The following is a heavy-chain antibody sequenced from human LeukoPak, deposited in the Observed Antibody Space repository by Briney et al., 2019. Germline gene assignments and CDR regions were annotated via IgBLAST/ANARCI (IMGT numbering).Heavy chain of an antibody. Sequence: ASVKVSCKASGYFFPSYGISWVRQAPGQGLEWIGWITPSNGNTHYAQNFQGRVTVTTDTSTSTVYMELGSLRSDDTAVYYCARDGYYDILTGTDFWGQGTLVTVSS. CDR2: ITPSNGNT. V-gene: IGHV1-18*01. D-gene: IGHD3-9*01. CDR1: GYFFPSYG. CDR3: ARDGYYDILTGTDF. J-gene: IGHJ4*02.